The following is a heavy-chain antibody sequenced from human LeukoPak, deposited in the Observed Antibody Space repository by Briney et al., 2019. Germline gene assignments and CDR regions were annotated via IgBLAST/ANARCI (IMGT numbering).Heavy chain of an antibody. Sequence: GASVKVSCKASGYTFTGYYMHWVRQAPGQGLEWMGWISAYNGNTNYAQKLQGRVTMTTDTSTSTAYMELRSLRSDDTAVYYCARFENYYDSSGTPDYWGQGTLVTVSS. J-gene: IGHJ4*02. CDR2: ISAYNGNT. CDR3: ARFENYYDSSGTPDY. V-gene: IGHV1-18*04. D-gene: IGHD3-22*01. CDR1: GYTFTGYY.